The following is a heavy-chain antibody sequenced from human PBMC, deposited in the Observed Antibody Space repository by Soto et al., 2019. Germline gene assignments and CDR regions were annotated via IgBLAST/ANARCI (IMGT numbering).Heavy chain of an antibody. CDR3: ARGRPYYYDSSGYYLDYYYGMDV. CDR2: IIPIFGTA. D-gene: IGHD3-22*01. Sequence: QVQLVQSGAEVKKPGSSVKVSCKASGGTFSSYAISWVRQAPGQGLEWMGGIIPIFGTANYAQKFQGRVTITADESTSTAYMELSRLRSEDTAVYYCARGRPYYYDSSGYYLDYYYGMDVWGQGTTVTVSS. V-gene: IGHV1-69*01. CDR1: GGTFSSYA. J-gene: IGHJ6*02.